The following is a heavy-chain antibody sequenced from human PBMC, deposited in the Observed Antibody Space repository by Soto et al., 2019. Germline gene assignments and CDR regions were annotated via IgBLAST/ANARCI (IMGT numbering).Heavy chain of an antibody. Sequence: AGSLILSCAASGVTFSSYAMSWVRQAPGKGLEWVSAISGICGSTYYADSVKGRFTISRDNSKNTLYLQMNSRRAEDTAVYYCAKVYDSSGYSFDYGGQGTLVTVS. J-gene: IGHJ4*02. CDR2: ISGICGST. CDR3: AKVYDSSGYSFDY. CDR1: GVTFSSYA. V-gene: IGHV3-23*01. D-gene: IGHD3-22*01.